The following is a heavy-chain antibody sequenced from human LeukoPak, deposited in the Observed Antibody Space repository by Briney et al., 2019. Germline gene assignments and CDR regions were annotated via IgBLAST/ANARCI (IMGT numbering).Heavy chain of an antibody. J-gene: IGHJ3*01. CDR2: ICQSGNT. D-gene: IGHD3-22*01. Sequence: PSETLSLTCTVTGASISSACRSWIRQPPGKGLEWIAYICQSGNTGYKPSLQSRVVTSRDTSRNQLSLELSSVTATDTAVYYCARGHYDSRGFSNPFDLWGQGAMVTVSS. V-gene: IGHV4-4*08. CDR1: GASISSAC. CDR3: ARGHYDSRGFSNPFDL.